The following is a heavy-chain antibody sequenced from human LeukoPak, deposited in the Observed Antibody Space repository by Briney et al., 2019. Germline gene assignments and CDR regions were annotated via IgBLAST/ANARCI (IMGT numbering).Heavy chain of an antibody. D-gene: IGHD5-12*01. CDR3: ARGLRPADYYYYMDV. Sequence: PGGSLRLSCAASGFTFSSYSMNWVRQAPGKGLEWVSYISSSSSTIYYADSVKGRFTISRDNAKNSLYLQMNSLRAEDTAVYYCARGLRPADYYYYMDVWGKGTTVTISS. V-gene: IGHV3-48*01. CDR2: ISSSSSTI. CDR1: GFTFSSYS. J-gene: IGHJ6*03.